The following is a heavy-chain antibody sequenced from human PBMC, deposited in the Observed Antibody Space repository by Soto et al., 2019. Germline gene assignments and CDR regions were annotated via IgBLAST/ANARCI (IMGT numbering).Heavy chain of an antibody. Sequence: APMKVSFKASGYTFTSYYIHWVGQAPGQGLEWMGIINPSGGSTSYAQKFQGRVTMTRDTSTSTVYMELSSLRSEDTAVYYCASVAAAGRYFDYWGQGTLVTVSS. CDR3: ASVAAAGRYFDY. D-gene: IGHD6-13*01. V-gene: IGHV1-46*01. CDR2: INPSGGST. J-gene: IGHJ4*02. CDR1: GYTFTSYY.